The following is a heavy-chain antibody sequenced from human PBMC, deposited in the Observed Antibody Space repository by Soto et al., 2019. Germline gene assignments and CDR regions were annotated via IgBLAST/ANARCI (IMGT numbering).Heavy chain of an antibody. V-gene: IGHV4-31*03. Sequence: QVQLQESGPGLVKPSQTLSLTCTVSGGSISSGGYYWSWIRQHPGKGLEWIGYIYYSGSTYYNPSLKSRVTISVDTSKNQFSLKLSSVTAADTAVYYCARGCYGDYPEGPGWFDPWGQGTLVTVSS. CDR3: ARGCYGDYPEGPGWFDP. D-gene: IGHD4-17*01. CDR2: IYYSGST. CDR1: GGSISSGGYY. J-gene: IGHJ5*02.